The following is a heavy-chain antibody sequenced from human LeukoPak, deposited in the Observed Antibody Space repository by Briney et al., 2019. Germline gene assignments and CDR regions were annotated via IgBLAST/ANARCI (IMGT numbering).Heavy chain of an antibody. CDR3: ARSDYGDYADAFDI. D-gene: IGHD4-17*01. Sequence: SETLSLTCAVYGGSFSGYYWSWIRQPPGKGLEWIGEINHSGSTNCNPSLKSRVTISVDTSKNHFSLKLSSVTAADTAVYFCARSDYGDYADAFDIWGQGTMVTVSS. V-gene: IGHV4-34*01. J-gene: IGHJ3*02. CDR2: INHSGST. CDR1: GGSFSGYY.